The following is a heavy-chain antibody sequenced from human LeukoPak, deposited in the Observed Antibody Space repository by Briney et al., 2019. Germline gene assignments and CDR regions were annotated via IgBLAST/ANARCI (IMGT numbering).Heavy chain of an antibody. D-gene: IGHD3-9*01. CDR2: IYYSGST. V-gene: IGHV4-39*07. CDR3: ARDPYYDILTGYPVVYFDY. CDR1: GGSISSRNYY. J-gene: IGHJ4*02. Sequence: SETLSLTCTVSGGSISSRNYYWAWIRQPPGKGLQWIGSIYYSGSTYYNPSLKSRVTISVDTSKNQFSLKLSSVTAADTAVYYCARDPYYDILTGYPVVYFDYWGQGTLATVSS.